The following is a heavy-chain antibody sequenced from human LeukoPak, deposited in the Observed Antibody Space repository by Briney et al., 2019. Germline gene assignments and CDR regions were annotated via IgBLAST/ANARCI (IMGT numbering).Heavy chain of an antibody. CDR3: AQIAVVKNAFDI. D-gene: IGHD4-23*01. CDR1: GFTFSDYH. CDR2: ISSSGSTI. Sequence: GGSLRLSCAASGFTFSDYHMSWIRQAPGKGLEWVSYISSSGSTIYYADSVKGRFTISRDNAKNSLYLQMNSLRAEDTAVYYCAQIAVVKNAFDICGQGTMVTVSS. V-gene: IGHV3-11*01. J-gene: IGHJ3*02.